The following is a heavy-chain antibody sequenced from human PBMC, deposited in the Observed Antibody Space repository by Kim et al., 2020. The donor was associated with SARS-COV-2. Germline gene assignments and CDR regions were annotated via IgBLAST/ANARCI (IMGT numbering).Heavy chain of an antibody. V-gene: IGHV3-23*01. CDR3: VKDSGYYGFGSHYGASDYYYGLDV. CDR1: GFNFGGYA. D-gene: IGHD3-10*01. J-gene: IGHJ6*02. Sequence: GGSLRLSCAASGFNFGGYAMTWVRQAPGRGLEWVSAIKGDGAGTYYGDFVKGRFTISRDNSKHTLYLQMNNLRGDDTAVYYCVKDSGYYGFGSHYGASDYYYGLDVWGHGTTVMVSS. CDR2: IKGDGAGT.